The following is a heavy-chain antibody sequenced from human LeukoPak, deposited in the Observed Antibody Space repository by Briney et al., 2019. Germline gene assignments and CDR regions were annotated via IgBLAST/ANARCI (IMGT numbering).Heavy chain of an antibody. CDR1: GFTFSSYA. Sequence: PGGSLRLSCAASGFTFSSYAMSWVRQAPGKGLEWVSSISSSSSYIYYADSVKGRFTISRDNAKNSLYLQMDSLRAEDTAVYYCARDTSDAFDIWGQGTMVTVSS. CDR3: ARDTSDAFDI. V-gene: IGHV3-21*01. J-gene: IGHJ3*02. CDR2: ISSSSSYI.